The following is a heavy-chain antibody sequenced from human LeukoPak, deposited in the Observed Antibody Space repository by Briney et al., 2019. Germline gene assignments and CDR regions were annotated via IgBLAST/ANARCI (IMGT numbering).Heavy chain of an antibody. CDR1: GFTFSSYA. J-gene: IGHJ2*01. CDR2: IGDSGGST. CDR3: AKGGIMQSSSPGLQYFDL. D-gene: IGHD6-6*01. Sequence: GSLRLSCAASGFTFSSYAMSWVRQAPGKGLEWVSVIGDSGGSTYYADSVKGRFTISRDNSKNTLYLQMNSLRAEDTAVYYCAKGGIMQSSSPGLQYFDLWGRGTLVSVSS. V-gene: IGHV3-23*01.